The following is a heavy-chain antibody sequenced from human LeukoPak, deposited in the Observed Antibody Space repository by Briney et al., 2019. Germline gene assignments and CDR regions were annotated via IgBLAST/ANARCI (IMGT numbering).Heavy chain of an antibody. CDR1: GYTFTSYG. Sequence: ASVKVSCKASGYTFTSYGISWVRQAPGQGLEWMGRISAYAQNLQGRVTMTTGTSTSTAYMELRSLRSDDTAVYYCARETKMYQLLDPDAFDMWGQGTMVTVSS. V-gene: IGHV1-18*01. CDR2: ISAY. D-gene: IGHD2-2*02. CDR3: ARETKMYQLLDPDAFDM. J-gene: IGHJ3*02.